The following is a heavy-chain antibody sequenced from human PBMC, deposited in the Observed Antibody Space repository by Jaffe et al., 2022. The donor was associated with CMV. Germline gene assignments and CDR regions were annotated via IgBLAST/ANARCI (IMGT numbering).Heavy chain of an antibody. J-gene: IGHJ6*02. V-gene: IGHV3-48*02. CDR2: INPRSDTI. D-gene: IGHD5-12*01. CDR1: GFTFSTYA. Sequence: EVQLLESGGGIEQPGGSLRLSCAASGFTFSTYAMTWVRQAPGRGLEWISYINPRSDTIHYRDSVKGRFAISRDNAENRLYLQMSSLRDDDSAVYYCTRADSGSDFSSWFGMDVWGQGTTVIVS. CDR3: TRADSGSDFSSWFGMDV.